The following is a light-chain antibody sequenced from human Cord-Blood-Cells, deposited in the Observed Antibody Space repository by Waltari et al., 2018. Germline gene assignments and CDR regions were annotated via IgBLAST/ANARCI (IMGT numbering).Light chain of an antibody. Sequence: QSALTQPASVSGSPGQSTTISCTGTSSDVGGYNYVPWYQQHPANAPKLMIYEVSKRPSGGPNRCSGAKSGNTASLTSSGLQAEDEADYYCSSYTSSSTLVVFGGGTKLTVL. CDR2: EVS. J-gene: IGLJ3*02. V-gene: IGLV2-14*01. CDR3: SSYTSSSTLVV. CDR1: SSDVGGYNY.